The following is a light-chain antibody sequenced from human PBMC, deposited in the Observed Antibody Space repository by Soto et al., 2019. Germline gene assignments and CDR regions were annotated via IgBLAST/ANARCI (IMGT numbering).Light chain of an antibody. CDR1: SSDVGGVNY. CDR3: ASYTTSSTYV. CDR2: DVS. Sequence: QSVLTQPASVSGSPGQSIAISCTGTSSDVGGVNYVSWYQQHPGKAPEFMIYDVSSRPSGVSDRFSGSKSGNTASLTISGLQAEDEADYYCASYTTSSTYVFGPGTKVTVL. J-gene: IGLJ1*01. V-gene: IGLV2-14*03.